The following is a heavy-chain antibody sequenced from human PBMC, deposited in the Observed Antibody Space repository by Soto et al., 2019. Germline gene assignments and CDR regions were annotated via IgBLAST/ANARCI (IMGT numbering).Heavy chain of an antibody. CDR3: AKDQIAAAGTSSLYYYYYGMDV. J-gene: IGHJ6*02. D-gene: IGHD6-13*01. CDR1: GFTFSSYG. V-gene: IGHV3-30*18. Sequence: GGSLRLSCAASGFTFSSYGMHWVRQAPGKGLEWVAVISYDGSNKYYADSVKGRFTISRDNSKNTLYLQMNSLRAEDTAVYYCAKDQIAAAGTSSLYYYYYGMDVWGQGTTVTVSS. CDR2: ISYDGSNK.